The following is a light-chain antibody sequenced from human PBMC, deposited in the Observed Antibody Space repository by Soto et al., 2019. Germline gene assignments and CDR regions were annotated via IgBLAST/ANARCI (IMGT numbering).Light chain of an antibody. CDR3: SSYISSSTLDVV. J-gene: IGLJ2*01. CDR1: SSDVGGYNY. V-gene: IGLV2-14*01. Sequence: QSALTQPASVSGSPGQSITISCTGTSSDVGGYNYVSWYQQHPGKAPKLMIYDVSNRPSGVSNRFSGSKSGNTASLTISGPQAEDEADYYCSSYISSSTLDVVFGGGTKLTVL. CDR2: DVS.